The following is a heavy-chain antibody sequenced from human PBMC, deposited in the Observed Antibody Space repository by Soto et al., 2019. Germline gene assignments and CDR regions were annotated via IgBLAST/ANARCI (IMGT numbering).Heavy chain of an antibody. V-gene: IGHV4-30-4*01. D-gene: IGHD2-21*02. J-gene: IGHJ5*01. CDR3: ARDRAHCGGDCSWFDP. CDR2: IYYSGST. Sequence: PSETLSLTCTVSGGSISSGDYYWSWLRQPPGKGLEWIGYIYYSGSTYDNPSLKSRVTITVDTSKNQFSLKLSSVTAADTAVYYCARDRAHCGGDCSWFDPWGQGTRVTVSS. CDR1: GGSISSGDYY.